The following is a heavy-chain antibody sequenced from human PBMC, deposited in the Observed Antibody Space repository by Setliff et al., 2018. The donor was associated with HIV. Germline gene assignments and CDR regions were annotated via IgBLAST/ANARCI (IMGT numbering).Heavy chain of an antibody. CDR3: ARDVIGGWLRPMFDF. CDR1: GYSFTTYY. D-gene: IGHD5-12*01. Sequence: ASVKVSCKASGYSFTTYYIHWMRQAPGQGLEWLGVINPGGGNTNYAQKFQGRVTMTEDTSTYTAYMELNGLRSEDTAVYYCARDVIGGWLRPMFDFWGPGTLVTVSS. CDR2: INPGGGNT. V-gene: IGHV1-46*01. J-gene: IGHJ4*02.